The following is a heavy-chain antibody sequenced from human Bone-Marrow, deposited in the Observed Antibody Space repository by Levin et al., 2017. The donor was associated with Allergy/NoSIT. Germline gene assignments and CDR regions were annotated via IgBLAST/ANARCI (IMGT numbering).Heavy chain of an antibody. J-gene: IGHJ4*02. CDR2: IYSGGST. V-gene: IGHV3-66*02. D-gene: IGHD6-13*01. Sequence: PGGSLRLSCAASGFTVSSNYMSWVRQAPGKGLEWVSVIYSGGSTYYADSVKGRFTISRDNSKNTLYLQMNSLRAEDTAVYYCAREATPGIAAARRDDYWGQGTLVTVSS. CDR3: AREATPGIAAARRDDY. CDR1: GFTVSSNY.